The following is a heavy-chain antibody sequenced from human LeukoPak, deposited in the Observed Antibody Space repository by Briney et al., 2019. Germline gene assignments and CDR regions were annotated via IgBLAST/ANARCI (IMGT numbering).Heavy chain of an antibody. CDR2: IYYSGST. CDR1: GGSISSSSYY. V-gene: IGHV4-39*01. J-gene: IGHJ4*02. Sequence: SETLSLTCTVSGGSISSSSYYWGWIRQPPGKGLQWIGSIYYSGSTYYNPSLNSRVTISVDTSNNQFSLKLSSVTAADTAVYYCARLSAVAGYVGYWGQGTLVTVSS. CDR3: ARLSAVAGYVGY. D-gene: IGHD6-19*01.